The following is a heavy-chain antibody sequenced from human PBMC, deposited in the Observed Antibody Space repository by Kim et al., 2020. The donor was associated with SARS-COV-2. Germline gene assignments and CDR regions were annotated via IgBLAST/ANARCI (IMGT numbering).Heavy chain of an antibody. Sequence: GGSLRLSCAASGFTFSSYDMHWVRQATGKGLEWVSAIGTAGDTYYPGSVKGRFTISRENAKNSLYLQMNSLRAGDTAVYYCARLKYYYDSSGLVDAFDIWGQGTMVTLSS. CDR3: ARLKYYYDSSGLVDAFDI. CDR2: IGTAGDT. D-gene: IGHD3-22*01. J-gene: IGHJ3*02. CDR1: GFTFSSYD. V-gene: IGHV3-13*04.